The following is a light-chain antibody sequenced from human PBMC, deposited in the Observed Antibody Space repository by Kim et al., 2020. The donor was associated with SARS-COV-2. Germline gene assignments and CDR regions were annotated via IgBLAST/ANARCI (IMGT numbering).Light chain of an antibody. CDR1: KVGDKY. Sequence: SVSPGKTASITCSGDKVGDKYACWYQQKTGQSPVLVIYQDSKRPSGIPERFSGSNSGNTATLTISGTQAMDEADYYCQAWDSSTAVFGGGTQLTVL. CDR2: QDS. V-gene: IGLV3-1*01. J-gene: IGLJ3*02. CDR3: QAWDSSTAV.